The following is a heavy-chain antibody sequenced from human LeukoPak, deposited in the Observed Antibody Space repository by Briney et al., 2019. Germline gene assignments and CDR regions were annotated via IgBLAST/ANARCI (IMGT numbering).Heavy chain of an antibody. CDR1: GFTFSSYS. Sequence: GGSLRLSCAASGFTFSSYSMNWVRQAPGKGLGWVSSISSSSSYIYYADSVKGRFTISRDNSKNTLYLQMNSLRAEDTAVYYCAKDYGDSSSCVDYWGQGTLVTVSS. CDR2: ISSSSSYI. CDR3: AKDYGDSSSCVDY. V-gene: IGHV3-21*04. D-gene: IGHD6-13*01. J-gene: IGHJ4*02.